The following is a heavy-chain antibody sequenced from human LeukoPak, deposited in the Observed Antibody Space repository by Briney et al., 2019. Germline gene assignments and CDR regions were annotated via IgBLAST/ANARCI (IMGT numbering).Heavy chain of an antibody. J-gene: IGHJ4*02. V-gene: IGHV4-4*02. CDR2: IYHSGDT. D-gene: IGHD3-10*02. Sequence: SETLSLTCAVSGGSISTSYWWSWVRQSPGKGLEWIGEIYHSGDTNYNPSLKSRVTMSVDKSKNQFSLKVNSVTAADTAVYYCVRDLGSIGMLGTDYWGQGTLVTVSP. CDR1: GGSISTSYW. CDR3: VRDLGSIGMLGTDY.